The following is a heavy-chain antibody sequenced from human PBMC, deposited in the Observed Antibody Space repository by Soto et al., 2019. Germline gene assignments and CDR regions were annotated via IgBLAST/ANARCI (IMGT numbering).Heavy chain of an antibody. V-gene: IGHV1-24*01. Sequence: ASVKVSCKVSGYTLTELSMHWVRQAPGKGLEWMGGFDPEDGETIYSQKFQGRVTMTEDTSTDTAYMELSSLRSEDTAVYYCATPGNSYGYHSRYWGQGTLVTVSS. J-gene: IGHJ4*02. CDR2: FDPEDGET. D-gene: IGHD5-18*01. CDR1: GYTLTELS. CDR3: ATPGNSYGYHSRY.